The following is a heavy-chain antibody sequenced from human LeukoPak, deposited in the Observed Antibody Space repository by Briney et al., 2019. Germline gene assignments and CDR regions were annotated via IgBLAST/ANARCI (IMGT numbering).Heavy chain of an antibody. J-gene: IGHJ6*03. CDR2: IYYSGST. CDR1: GGSISSYY. CDR3: ARPAYYDIFSHYYYYYMDV. Sequence: SETLSLTCTVSGGSISSYYWSWIRQPPGKGLEWIGYIYYSGSTNYNPSLKSRVTISVDTSKNQFSLKLSSVSTADTAVYYCARPAYYDIFSHYYYYYMDVWGKGTTVTVSS. D-gene: IGHD3-9*01. V-gene: IGHV4-59*01.